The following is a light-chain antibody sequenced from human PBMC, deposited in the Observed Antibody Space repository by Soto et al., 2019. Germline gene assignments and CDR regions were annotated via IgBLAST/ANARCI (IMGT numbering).Light chain of an antibody. J-gene: IGLJ3*02. Sequence: QSALTQPPSVSGAPGQRVTISCTGSSSNIGGGYDVHWYQQLPGTAPKLLIYSNSNRPSGVPDRFSGSKSATSASLAITGLQAEDEADYFCQSYDSSLSGWVFGGGTKLTAL. CDR3: QSYDSSLSGWV. V-gene: IGLV1-40*01. CDR1: SSNIGGGYD. CDR2: SNS.